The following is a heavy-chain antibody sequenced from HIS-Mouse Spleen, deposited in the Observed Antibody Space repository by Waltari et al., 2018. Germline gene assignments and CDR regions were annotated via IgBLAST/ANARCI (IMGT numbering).Heavy chain of an antibody. Sequence: QLQLQESGPGLVKPSETLSLTCTVSGGSISSSSYYWGWIRQPPGKGLVWIGSIYYSGTTSSTPSLRSRVTIAVDTSKNQFALKLSSVTAADTAVYYCAREIPYSSSWYDWYFDLWGRGTLVTVSS. CDR2: IYYSGTT. V-gene: IGHV4-39*07. D-gene: IGHD6-13*01. CDR1: GGSISSSSYY. CDR3: AREIPYSSSWYDWYFDL. J-gene: IGHJ2*01.